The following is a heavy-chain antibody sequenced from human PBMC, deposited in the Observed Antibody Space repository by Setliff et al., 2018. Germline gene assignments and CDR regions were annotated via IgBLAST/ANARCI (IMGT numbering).Heavy chain of an antibody. J-gene: IGHJ4*02. CDR3: ARGSIVGPTRGDFDF. V-gene: IGHV1-69*16. D-gene: IGHD1-26*01. CDR2: IIPITGTT. Sequence: ASVKVSCKASGGTRTTFTTYSLIWVRQAPGQGLEWMGGIIPITGTTNYAQRFQGRITISTDESSSTVYMEMSRLKSEDTAVYYCARGSIVGPTRGDFDFWGLGTLVTVSS. CDR1: GGTRTTFTTYS.